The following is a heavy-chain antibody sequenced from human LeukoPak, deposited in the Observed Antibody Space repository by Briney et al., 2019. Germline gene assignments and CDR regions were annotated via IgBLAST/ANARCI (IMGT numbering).Heavy chain of an antibody. V-gene: IGHV3-23*01. D-gene: IGHD2-2*01. CDR1: GFTFSSYA. CDR3: AKAVVVPAAKYWYFDL. J-gene: IGHJ2*01. CDR2: ISGSGGST. Sequence: PGGSLRLSCAASGFTFSSYAMSWVRQAPGKGPEWVSAISGSGGSTYYADSVKGRFTISRDNSKNTLYLQMNSLRAEDTAVYYCAKAVVVPAAKYWYFDLWGRGTLVTVSS.